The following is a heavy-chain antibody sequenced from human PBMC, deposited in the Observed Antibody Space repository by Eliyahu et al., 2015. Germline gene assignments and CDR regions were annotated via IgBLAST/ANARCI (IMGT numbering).Heavy chain of an antibody. CDR3: ALEGGSSGPRWFDP. Sequence: QVQLVQSGAEVKRPGSSVKVSCKASGGTXSTHTXSWVRQARGQGLQWLGGIIPVFGKANYAQKFQGRVTITADESTSTVYMELSNLRSEDTAVYYCALEGGSSGPRWFDPWGQGTLVTVSS. CDR1: GGTXSTHT. V-gene: IGHV1-69*01. CDR2: IIPVFGKA. J-gene: IGHJ5*02. D-gene: IGHD6-19*01.